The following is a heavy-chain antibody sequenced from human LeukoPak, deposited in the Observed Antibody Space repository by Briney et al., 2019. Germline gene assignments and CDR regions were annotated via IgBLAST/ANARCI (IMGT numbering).Heavy chain of an antibody. Sequence: GGSLRLSCAASGFTVSSNYMSWVRQAPGKGLEWVSVIYSGGSTYYADSVKGRFTISRDNSKNTLYLQMNSLKTEDTAVYYCTTSGSTGRPGGGQGTLVTVSS. D-gene: IGHD1-26*01. J-gene: IGHJ4*03. CDR3: TTSGSTGRPG. CDR2: IYSGGST. CDR1: GFTVSSNY. V-gene: IGHV3-66*01.